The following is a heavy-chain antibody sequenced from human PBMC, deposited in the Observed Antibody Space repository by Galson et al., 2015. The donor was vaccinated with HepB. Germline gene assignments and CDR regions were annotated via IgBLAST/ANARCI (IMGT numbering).Heavy chain of an antibody. CDR1: GDSVSSNTAA. CDR3: ARVRTRRPPHYYYGLDV. Sequence: CAISGDSVSSNTAAWNWIRQSPSRGLEWLGRTYYRSKWYQDYAVSVKSRMTINSDTSKNQFSLHLNSVTPEDTAVYYCARVRTRRPPHYYYGLDVWGHETTVTVSS. V-gene: IGHV6-1*01. J-gene: IGHJ6*02. CDR2: TYYRSKWYQ.